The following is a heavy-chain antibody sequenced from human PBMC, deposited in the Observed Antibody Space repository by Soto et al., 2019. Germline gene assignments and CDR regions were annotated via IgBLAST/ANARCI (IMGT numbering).Heavy chain of an antibody. CDR1: GGSISSGDYY. CDR2: IYYSGGT. J-gene: IGHJ4*02. Sequence: QVQLQESGPGLVKPSQTLSLTCTVSGGSISSGDYYWSWIRQPPGKGVEWIGYIYYSGGTYYNPSLKSRVTLSVDTSKNQFSLKRSSVTAADTAVYYCARVVIGPSGSDYFDYWGQGTLVTVSS. D-gene: IGHD3-10*01. V-gene: IGHV4-30-4*01. CDR3: ARVVIGPSGSDYFDY.